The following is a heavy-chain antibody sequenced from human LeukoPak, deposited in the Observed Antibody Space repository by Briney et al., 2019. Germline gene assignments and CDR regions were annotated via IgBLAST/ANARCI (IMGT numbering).Heavy chain of an antibody. D-gene: IGHD2-15*01. CDR1: GFTFSSYA. CDR3: AREGRYCSGGSCYSGPQEY. Sequence: PGGSLRLSCAASGFTFSSYAMHWVRQPPGKGLEWIGEIYHSGSTNYNPSLKSRVTISVDKSKSQFSLKLSSVTAADTAMYYCAREGRYCSGGSCYSGPQEYWGQGTLVTVSS. V-gene: IGHV4-4*02. CDR2: IYHSGST. J-gene: IGHJ4*02.